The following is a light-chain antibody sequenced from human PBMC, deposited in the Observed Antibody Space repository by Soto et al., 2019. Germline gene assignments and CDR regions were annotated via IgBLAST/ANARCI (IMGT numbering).Light chain of an antibody. CDR1: QSVSSCY. CDR3: QQYGSSPTLT. J-gene: IGKJ1*01. CDR2: GAS. V-gene: IGKV3-20*01. Sequence: EILLTQCPGTLYLSPGERATLTCRASQSVSSCYLAWYQPKPGQPPRLLVYGASSRATGIPDRFSGSRSGTDVTLTISRLEPEDFAMYDCQQYGSSPTLTFGQGTKVDIK.